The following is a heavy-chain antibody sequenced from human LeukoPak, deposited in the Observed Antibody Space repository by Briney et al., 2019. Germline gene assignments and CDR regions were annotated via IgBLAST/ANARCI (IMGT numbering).Heavy chain of an antibody. J-gene: IGHJ4*02. D-gene: IGHD3-10*01. CDR1: GFTFSSYG. V-gene: IGHV3-30*18. CDR3: AKPLVGFGELGYFDY. Sequence: GGSLRLSCAASGFTFSSYGMHWVRQAPGKGLEWVAVISDDGSNKYYADSVKGRFTISRDNSKNTLYLQMNSLRAEDTAVYYCAKPLVGFGELGYFDYWGQGTLVTVSS. CDR2: ISDDGSNK.